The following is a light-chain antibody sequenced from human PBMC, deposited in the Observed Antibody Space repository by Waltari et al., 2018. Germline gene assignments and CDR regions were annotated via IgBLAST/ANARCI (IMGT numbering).Light chain of an antibody. V-gene: IGKV4-1*01. Sequence: DIVMTQSPDSLAVSLGERATINCKSSQGVLYSSDNKNYLAWYQQKPGQHPKLLIYWASTRESGVPDRVSGSGSGTDFTLTISSLQAEDVAVFYCQQYYSSPHTFGQGTKLEIK. J-gene: IGKJ2*01. CDR1: QGVLYSSDNKNY. CDR3: QQYYSSPHT. CDR2: WAS.